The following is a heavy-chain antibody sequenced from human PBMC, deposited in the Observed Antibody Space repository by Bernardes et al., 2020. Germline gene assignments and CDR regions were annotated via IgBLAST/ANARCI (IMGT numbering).Heavy chain of an antibody. CDR3: ARGEGYCSGGSCYFSWFDP. Sequence: SETLSLTCAVSGGSFSGYYWSWIRQPPGKGLEWIGEINHSGSTNYNPSLKSRVTISVDTSKNQFSLKLSSVTAADTAVYYCARGEGYCSGGSCYFSWFDPWGQGTLVTVSS. CDR2: INHSGST. D-gene: IGHD2-15*01. V-gene: IGHV4-34*01. J-gene: IGHJ5*02. CDR1: GGSFSGYY.